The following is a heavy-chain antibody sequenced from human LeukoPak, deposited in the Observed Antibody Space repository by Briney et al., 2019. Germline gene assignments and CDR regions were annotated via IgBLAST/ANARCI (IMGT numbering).Heavy chain of an antibody. CDR3: ARADSSGYYGQIDY. Sequence: PGGSLRLSCAASGFTFSSYWMSWVRQAPGKGLEWVAVISYDGSNKYYADSVKGRFTISRDNSKNTLYLQMNSLRAEDTAVYYCARADSSGYYGQIDYWGQGTLVTVSS. CDR1: GFTFSSYW. V-gene: IGHV3-30-3*01. D-gene: IGHD3-22*01. CDR2: ISYDGSNK. J-gene: IGHJ4*02.